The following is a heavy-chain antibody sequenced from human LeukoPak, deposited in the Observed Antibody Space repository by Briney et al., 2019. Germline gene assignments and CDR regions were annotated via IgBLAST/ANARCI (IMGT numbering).Heavy chain of an antibody. CDR2: IGAGGTFT. D-gene: IGHD6-19*01. Sequence: PGGSLRLSCTASGFTFSSYAMNWVRQAPGKGLEWVSGIGAGGTFTYYADPVKGRFTIFRDNSRNTLYLQMNSLRAEDTAVYYCAKHGSGRYFDYWGQGTLVTVSS. CDR3: AKHGSGRYFDY. V-gene: IGHV3-23*01. CDR1: GFTFSSYA. J-gene: IGHJ4*02.